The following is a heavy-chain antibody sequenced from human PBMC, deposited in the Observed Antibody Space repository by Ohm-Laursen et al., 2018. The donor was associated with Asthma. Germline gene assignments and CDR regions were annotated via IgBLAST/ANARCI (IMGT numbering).Heavy chain of an antibody. J-gene: IGHJ4*02. Sequence: SLRLSRAASGFTFSNHWMPWVRQAPGRGLEWVANINQDGSIWGYVDSVKGRFAISRDNAHNSLYLQMNSLRAEDTAVYYCATNLPYEAENYWGQGTLVTVSS. D-gene: IGHD3-16*01. CDR3: ATNLPYEAENY. CDR2: INQDGSIW. CDR1: GFTFSNHW. V-gene: IGHV3-7*05.